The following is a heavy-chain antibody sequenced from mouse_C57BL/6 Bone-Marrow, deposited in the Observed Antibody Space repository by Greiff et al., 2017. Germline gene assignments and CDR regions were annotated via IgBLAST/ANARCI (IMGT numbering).Heavy chain of an antibody. CDR2: INPSSGYT. CDR1: GYTFTSYT. CDR3: ARLPFYPYAMDY. V-gene: IGHV1-4*01. Sequence: QVQLQQSGAELARPGASVKMSCKASGYTFTSYTMHWVKQRPGQGLEWIGYINPSSGYTKYNQKFKDKATLTADKSSSTAYMQLSSLTSEDSAVYYCARLPFYPYAMDYWGQGTSVTGSS. D-gene: IGHD2-1*01. J-gene: IGHJ4*01.